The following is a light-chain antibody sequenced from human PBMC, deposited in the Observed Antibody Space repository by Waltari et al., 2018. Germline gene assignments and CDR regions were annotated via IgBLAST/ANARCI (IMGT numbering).Light chain of an antibody. CDR1: RSVLYSSNNKNY. J-gene: IGKJ1*01. Sequence: DIVMTQSPDSLAVSLGERATINCKSSRSVLYSSNNKNYLAWYQQKPGQPPKLLIYWAYTREFGVPDRFSGSGSGTDFTLTISSLQAEDVAVYYCQQYYSTPWTFGRGTKVEIK. CDR2: WAY. V-gene: IGKV4-1*01. CDR3: QQYYSTPWT.